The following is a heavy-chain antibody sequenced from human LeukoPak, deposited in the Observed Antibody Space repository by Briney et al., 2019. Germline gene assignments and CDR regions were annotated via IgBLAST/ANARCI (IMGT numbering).Heavy chain of an antibody. J-gene: IGHJ4*02. CDR1: GASFSSSTYY. Sequence: PSETLSLTCTVSGASFSSSTYYWGWIRQPPGKGLEWIGSIYYSGSTYYDPSLKSRVTMSVDTSKNQFSLKLSSVTAADTAVYYCARHAGGIAAAGTRPFDYWGQGTLVTVSS. CDR2: IYYSGST. V-gene: IGHV4-39*01. CDR3: ARHAGGIAAAGTRPFDY. D-gene: IGHD6-13*01.